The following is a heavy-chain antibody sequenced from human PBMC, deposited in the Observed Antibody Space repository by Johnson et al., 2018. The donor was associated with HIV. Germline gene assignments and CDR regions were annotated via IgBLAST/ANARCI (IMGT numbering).Heavy chain of an antibody. CDR3: ARDKGRGAFDI. Sequence: QVLLVESGGGLAQPGGSLRLSCAASGITVSSNYMSWIRQAPGKGLEWVSYISSSGNTIYSADSVKGRVTISRDNAKKSLYLQMNSLRAEDTAVYYCARDKGRGAFDIWGQGTMVTVSS. CDR1: GITVSSNY. J-gene: IGHJ3*02. V-gene: IGHV3-11*04. D-gene: IGHD3-10*01. CDR2: ISSSGNTI.